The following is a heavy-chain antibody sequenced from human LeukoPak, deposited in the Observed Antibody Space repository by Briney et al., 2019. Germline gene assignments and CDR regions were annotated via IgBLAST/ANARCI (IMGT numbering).Heavy chain of an antibody. D-gene: IGHD6-6*01. CDR1: GFTFDDYA. CDR2: ISWNSGSI. Sequence: GGSLRLSCAASGFTFDDYAMHWVRQAPGKGLEWVSGISWNSGSIGYADSVKGRFTISRDNSKNTLYLQMNSLRAEDTAVYYCARDTSLTFDYWGQGTLVTVSS. CDR3: ARDTSLTFDY. V-gene: IGHV3-9*01. J-gene: IGHJ4*02.